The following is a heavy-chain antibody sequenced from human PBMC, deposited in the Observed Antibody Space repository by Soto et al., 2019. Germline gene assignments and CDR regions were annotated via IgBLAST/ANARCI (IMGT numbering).Heavy chain of an antibody. D-gene: IGHD1-1*01. CDR2: IGSDSGGI. V-gene: IGHV3-23*01. CDR1: GVTFSSYA. Sequence: PGGSLRLSCVASGVTFSSYAVAWVRQAPGKGLEWVSVIGSDSGGIQYADSVKGRFTISRDNSKNTLYLQMNSLRAEDTAVYYCAKYSTTATSRYFDLWGQGTQVTVSS. J-gene: IGHJ4*02. CDR3: AKYSTTATSRYFDL.